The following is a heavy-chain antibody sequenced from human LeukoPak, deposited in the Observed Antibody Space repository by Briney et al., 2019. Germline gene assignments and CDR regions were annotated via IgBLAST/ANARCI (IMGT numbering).Heavy chain of an antibody. CDR2: INHSGST. Sequence: PSETLSLTCAVYGGSFSGYYWSWIRQPPGKGLEWIGEINHSGSTNYNPSLKSRVTISVDTSKNQFSLKLSSVTAADTAVYYCARGGLMVYAPRKYSAFDIWRQGTMVTVSS. CDR1: GGSFSGYY. CDR3: ARGGLMVYAPRKYSAFDI. V-gene: IGHV4-34*01. J-gene: IGHJ3*02. D-gene: IGHD2-8*01.